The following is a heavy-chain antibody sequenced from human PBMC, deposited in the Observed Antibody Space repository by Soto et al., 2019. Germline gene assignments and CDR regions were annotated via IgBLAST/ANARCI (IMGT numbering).Heavy chain of an antibody. Sequence: EVQLLESGGGLVQPGGSLRLSCAASGFTFSSYAMSWVRQAPGKGLEWVSAISGSGGSTYYADSVKDRFTISRDNSKNTLYLQMNSLRAEDTAVYYCAKGELLQWLVLIGVYWGQGTLVTVSS. CDR3: AKGELLQWLVLIGVY. V-gene: IGHV3-23*01. D-gene: IGHD6-19*01. CDR2: ISGSGGST. J-gene: IGHJ4*02. CDR1: GFTFSSYA.